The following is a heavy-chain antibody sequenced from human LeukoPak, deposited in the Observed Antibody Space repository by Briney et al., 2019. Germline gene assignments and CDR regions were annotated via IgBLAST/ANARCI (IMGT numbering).Heavy chain of an antibody. J-gene: IGHJ5*02. Sequence: ASVKPSCKASGYTFTSYYMHWVRQAPGQGLEWMGIINPGGDSTRYAQKFQGRVTMTRDTSTSTVYMELSSLRFEDTALYYCARVGGYCSGGGCYGWFDPWGQGTLVTVSS. CDR2: INPGGDST. CDR1: GYTFTSYY. D-gene: IGHD2-15*01. CDR3: ARVGGYCSGGGCYGWFDP. V-gene: IGHV1-46*01.